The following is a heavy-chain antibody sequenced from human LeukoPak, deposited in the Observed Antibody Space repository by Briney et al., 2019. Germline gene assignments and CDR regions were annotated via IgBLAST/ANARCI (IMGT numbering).Heavy chain of an antibody. D-gene: IGHD1-20*01. CDR3: AREVVQITAGYFDY. Sequence: GGSLRLSCAASGFTFSSHAIHWVRQAAGKGLEWVAVISFDGRRQYYADSVKGRFTISRDNSKNTLYLQMDSPKPEDTAVYYCAREVVQITAGYFDYWGQGTLVTVSS. J-gene: IGHJ4*02. V-gene: IGHV3-30*04. CDR2: ISFDGRRQ. CDR1: GFTFSSHA.